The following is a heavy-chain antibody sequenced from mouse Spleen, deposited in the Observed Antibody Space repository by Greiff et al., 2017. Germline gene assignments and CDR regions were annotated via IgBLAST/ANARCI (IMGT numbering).Heavy chain of an antibody. CDR2: IDPEDGET. V-gene: IGHV14-2*01. D-gene: IGHD1-3*01. J-gene: IGHJ4*01. CDR1: GFNIKAYY. Sequence: VQLQQSGAELVKPGASVKLSCTASGFNIKAYYMHWVKQRTEQGLEWIGRIDPEDGETKYVPKFQDKATITSDTSSNTAYLHLSSLTSEDTAVYYCARGGKDAMDYWGQGTSVTVSS. CDR3: ARGGKDAMDY.